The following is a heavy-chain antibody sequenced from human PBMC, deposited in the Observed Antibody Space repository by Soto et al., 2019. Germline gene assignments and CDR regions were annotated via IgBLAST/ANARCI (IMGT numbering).Heavy chain of an antibody. CDR2: IYYSGST. CDR3: AREWGATFDY. Sequence: QVQLQESGPGLVKPSETLSLTCTVSGGSISSYYWSWIRQPPGKGLAWIGYIYYSGSTNYNPSLKSRVTISVDTSKNQFSLKLSSVTAADTAVYYCAREWGATFDYWGQGTLVTVSS. J-gene: IGHJ4*02. D-gene: IGHD3-16*01. CDR1: GGSISSYY. V-gene: IGHV4-59*01.